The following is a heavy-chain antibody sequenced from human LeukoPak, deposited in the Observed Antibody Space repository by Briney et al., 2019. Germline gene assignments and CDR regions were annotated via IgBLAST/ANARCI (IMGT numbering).Heavy chain of an antibody. CDR1: GFTFSSYA. CDR2: ISGSGGST. V-gene: IGHV3-23*01. D-gene: IGHD3-3*01. J-gene: IGHJ6*02. CDR3: AKCITIFGVVIPIEYYYYGMDV. Sequence: GSLRLSCAASGFTFSSYAMSWVRQAPGKGLEWVSAISGSGGSTYYADSVKGRFTISRDNSKNTLYLQMNSLRAEDTAVYYCAKCITIFGVVIPIEYYYYGMDVWGQGTTVTVSS.